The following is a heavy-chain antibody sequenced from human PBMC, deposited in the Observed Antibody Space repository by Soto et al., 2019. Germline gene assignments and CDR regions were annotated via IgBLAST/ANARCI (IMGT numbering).Heavy chain of an antibody. Sequence: PSQTLSLTCDISGDSVSSNNVAWNWIRQSPSRGLEWLGRTNYRSKWYNDYAISVKSRIIVNPDTSKNRFSLQLNSVTTEDTAMYYCARLYYYGSGTYYNPYFDYWGQGTMVTVSS. CDR3: ARLYYYGSGTYYNPYFDY. V-gene: IGHV6-1*01. J-gene: IGHJ4*02. D-gene: IGHD3-10*01. CDR2: TNYRSKWYN. CDR1: GDSVSSNNVA.